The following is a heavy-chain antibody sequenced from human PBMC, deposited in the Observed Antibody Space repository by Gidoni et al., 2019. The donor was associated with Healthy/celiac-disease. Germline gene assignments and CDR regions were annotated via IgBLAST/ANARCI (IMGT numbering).Heavy chain of an antibody. CDR3: AREGGDYGYYFDY. J-gene: IGHJ4*02. D-gene: IGHD4-17*01. V-gene: IGHV3-33*01. Sequence: QVQLVESGGGVVQPGRSLRLSCAASGFTFSSYGMHWVRQAPGKGLEWVAVIWYDGSNKYYADSVKGRFTISRDNSKNTLYLQMNSLRAEDTAVYYCAREGGDYGYYFDYWGQGTLVTVSS. CDR1: GFTFSSYG. CDR2: IWYDGSNK.